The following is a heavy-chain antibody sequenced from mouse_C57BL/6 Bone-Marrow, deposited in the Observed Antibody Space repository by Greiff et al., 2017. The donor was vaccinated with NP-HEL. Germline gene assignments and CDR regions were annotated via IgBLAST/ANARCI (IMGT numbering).Heavy chain of an antibody. CDR1: GFSLTSYG. V-gene: IGHV2-9*01. Sequence: QVQLQQSGPGLVAPSQSLSITCTVSGFSLTSYGVDWVRQPPGKGLEWLGVIWGGGSTNYNSALMSRLSISKDNSKSQVFLKMNSLQTDDTAMYYWAKEEGYDGYFYAMDYWGQGTSVTVSS. CDR2: IWGGGST. CDR3: AKEEGYDGYFYAMDY. D-gene: IGHD2-3*01. J-gene: IGHJ4*01.